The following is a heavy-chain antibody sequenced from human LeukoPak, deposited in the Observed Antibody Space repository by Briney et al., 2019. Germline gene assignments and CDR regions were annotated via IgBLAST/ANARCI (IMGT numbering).Heavy chain of an antibody. V-gene: IGHV4-61*02. CDR3: ARQPYDILTGYHYYFDY. Sequence: SETLSLTCTVPGGSISSGSYSWSWIRQPAGKGLEWIGRIYTSGSTNYNPSLKSRVTISVDTSKNQFYLKLSSVTAADTAVYYCARQPYDILTGYHYYFDYWGQGTLVTVSS. CDR2: IYTSGST. CDR1: GGSISSGSYS. D-gene: IGHD3-9*01. J-gene: IGHJ4*02.